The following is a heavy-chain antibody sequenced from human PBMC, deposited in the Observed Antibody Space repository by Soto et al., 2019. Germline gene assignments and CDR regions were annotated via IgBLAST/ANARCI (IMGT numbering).Heavy chain of an antibody. CDR3: ARDLRDFWSAYSGWFDP. J-gene: IGHJ5*02. CDR2: IYYSGST. CDR1: GGSISSYY. D-gene: IGHD3-3*01. Sequence: SETLSLTCTVSGGSISSYYWSWIRQPPGKGLEWIGYIYYSGSTNYNPSLKSRVTISVDTSKNQFSLKLSSVTAADTAVYYCARDLRDFWSAYSGWFDPWGQGTLVTVSS. V-gene: IGHV4-59*01.